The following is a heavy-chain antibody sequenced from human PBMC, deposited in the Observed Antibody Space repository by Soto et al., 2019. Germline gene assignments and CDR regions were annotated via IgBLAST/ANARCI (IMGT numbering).Heavy chain of an antibody. V-gene: IGHV3-30-3*01. D-gene: IGHD4-17*01. CDR3: ARVADYGDTNWFDP. Sequence: QVQLVESGGGVVQPGRSLRLSCAASGFTFSSYAMHWVRQARGKGLEWVAVISYDGSNKYYADSVKGRFTISRDNYKNTLYLQMNSLRAEDTAVYYCARVADYGDTNWFDPWGQGTLVTVSS. CDR2: ISYDGSNK. CDR1: GFTFSSYA. J-gene: IGHJ5*02.